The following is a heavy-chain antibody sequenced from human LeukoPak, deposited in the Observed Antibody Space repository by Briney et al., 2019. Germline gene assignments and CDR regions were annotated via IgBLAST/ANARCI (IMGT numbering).Heavy chain of an antibody. CDR3: ARASIMYYDSSGYCS. Sequence: GGSLRLSCAASGFTFSSYSMNWVRQAPGKGLEWVSSISSSSSDIYYADSVKGRFTISRDNAKNSLYLQMNSLRAEDTAVYYCARASIMYYDSSGYCSWGQGTLVTVSS. V-gene: IGHV3-21*01. J-gene: IGHJ5*02. D-gene: IGHD3-22*01. CDR2: ISSSSSDI. CDR1: GFTFSSYS.